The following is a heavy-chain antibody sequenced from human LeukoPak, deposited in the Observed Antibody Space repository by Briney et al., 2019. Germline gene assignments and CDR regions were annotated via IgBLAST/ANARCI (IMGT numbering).Heavy chain of an antibody. CDR2: ICSDGTK. J-gene: IGHJ4*02. CDR1: GFTVSNHC. D-gene: IGHD3-22*01. V-gene: IGHV3-74*01. CDR3: AREVEVGLGFDY. Sequence: GGSLRLSCASSGFTVSNHCMHWVRQAPGKGRVWVSRICSDGTKYYADSVKGRFTISRDDAKNTPSLQMNSLRAEHTAVYYCAREVEVGLGFDYWGQGSLVTVSS.